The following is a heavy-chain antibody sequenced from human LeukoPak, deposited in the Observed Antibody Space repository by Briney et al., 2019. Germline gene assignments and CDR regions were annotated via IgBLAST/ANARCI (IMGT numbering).Heavy chain of an antibody. CDR2: IYNSGST. D-gene: IGHD2-2*01. CDR1: GGSMRTYF. J-gene: IGHJ6*03. CDR3: AREEGSSSSNYYDYMDV. V-gene: IGHV4-4*07. Sequence: SETLSLTCTVSGGSMRTYFWNWIRQPAGKGLEWIGRIYNSGSTKYNPSLKSRVSMSVDTSKNQFYLKLSSVTAADTAVYYCAREEGSSSSNYYDYMDVWGKGTTVTVSS.